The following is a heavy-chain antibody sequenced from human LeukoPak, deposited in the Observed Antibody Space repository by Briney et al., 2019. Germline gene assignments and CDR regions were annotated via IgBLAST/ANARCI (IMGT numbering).Heavy chain of an antibody. V-gene: IGHV1-8*03. CDR3: ATPANTERGAFDI. J-gene: IGHJ3*02. D-gene: IGHD1-1*01. Sequence: ASVKVSCKASGYTFTSYDINWVRQATGQGLEWMGWMNPNSGNTGYAQKFQGRVTITRNTSISTAYMELSSLRSEDTAVYYCATPANTERGAFDIWGQGTMVTVSS. CDR2: MNPNSGNT. CDR1: GYTFTSYD.